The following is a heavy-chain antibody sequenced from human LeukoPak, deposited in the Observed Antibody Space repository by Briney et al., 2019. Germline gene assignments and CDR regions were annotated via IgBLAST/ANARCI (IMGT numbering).Heavy chain of an antibody. D-gene: IGHD3-22*01. Sequence: GGSLRLSCAASGFTFSTYWMHWVRQAPGKGLVWVSRIKSEGSTNYADSVKGRFTISRDNAKNTVSLQMNSLRPEDTGVYYCARAPSEIGGYYPEYFRHWGQGPLVTVSS. CDR2: IKSEGST. CDR3: ARAPSEIGGYYPEYFRH. V-gene: IGHV3-74*01. CDR1: GFTFSTYW. J-gene: IGHJ1*01.